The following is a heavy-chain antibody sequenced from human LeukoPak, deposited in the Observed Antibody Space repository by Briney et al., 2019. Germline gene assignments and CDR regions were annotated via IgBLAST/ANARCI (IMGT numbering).Heavy chain of an antibody. J-gene: IGHJ4*02. CDR3: AGAGSGSYPEDY. Sequence: GASVKVSCKASGYTFTSYDINWVRQATGQGLEWMGWMNPNSGNTGYAQKFQGRVTMTRNTSISTAYMELSSLRSEDTAVYYCAGAGSGSYPEDYWGQGTLVTVSS. V-gene: IGHV1-8*01. CDR1: GYTFTSYD. CDR2: MNPNSGNT. D-gene: IGHD3-10*01.